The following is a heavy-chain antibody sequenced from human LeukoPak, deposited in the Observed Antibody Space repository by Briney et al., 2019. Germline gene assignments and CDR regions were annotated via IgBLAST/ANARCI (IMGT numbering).Heavy chain of an antibody. V-gene: IGHV4-34*01. J-gene: IGHJ4*02. CDR2: INHSGST. CDR1: GGSLSGYY. D-gene: IGHD2-15*01. CDR3: ARSPPIYCSGGSCYYFDC. Sequence: SETLSLTCAVYGGSLSGYYWSWIRQSPGKGLEWIGEINHSGSTNYNPSLKSRVTMSVDTSKNQFSLKLSSVTAADTAVYYCARSPPIYCSGGSCYYFDCWGQGTLVTVSS.